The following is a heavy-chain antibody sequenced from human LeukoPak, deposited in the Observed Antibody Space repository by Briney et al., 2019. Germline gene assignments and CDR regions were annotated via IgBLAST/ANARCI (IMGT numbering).Heavy chain of an antibody. D-gene: IGHD4-17*01. CDR1: GFTFSSYA. CDR2: ISYDGSNK. CDR3: ARVQGDYPSYYYGMDV. J-gene: IGHJ6*02. Sequence: GGSLRLSCAASGFTFSSYAMHWVRQAPGKGLEWVAVISYDGSNKYYADSVKGRFTISRDNSKNTLYLQMNSLRAEDTAVYYCARVQGDYPSYYYGMDVWGQGTTVTVSS. V-gene: IGHV3-30-3*01.